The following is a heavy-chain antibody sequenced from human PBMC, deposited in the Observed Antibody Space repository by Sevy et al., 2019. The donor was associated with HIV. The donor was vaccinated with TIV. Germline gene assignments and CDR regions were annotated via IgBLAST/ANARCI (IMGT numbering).Heavy chain of an antibody. CDR1: GFTFSSYS. CDR2: ISGSSNTK. CDR3: ARDPEQLVGYYFDY. V-gene: IGHV3-48*01. Sequence: GGSLRLSCAASGFTFSSYSMNWVRQAPGKGLEWVSYISGSSNTKYYADSVKGRFTISRDNAKNSLYLQMNSLRAEDTAVYDCARDPEQLVGYYFDYWGQGTPVTVSS. D-gene: IGHD6-13*01. J-gene: IGHJ4*02.